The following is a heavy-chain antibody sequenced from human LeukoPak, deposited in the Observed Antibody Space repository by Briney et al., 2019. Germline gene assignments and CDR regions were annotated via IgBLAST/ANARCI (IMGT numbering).Heavy chain of an antibody. J-gene: IGHJ4*02. CDR1: GGTFSSYI. CDR2: IIPIYGTA. CDR3: AVGARGTITADY. V-gene: IGHV1-69*13. Sequence: SVKVSCKASGGTFSSYIISWVRQAPGQGLEWMGGIIPIYGTANNAQKFQGRVTITADESTSTAYMELSNLRSEDTAVYYCAVGARGTITADYWGQGTLVTVSS. D-gene: IGHD3-10*01.